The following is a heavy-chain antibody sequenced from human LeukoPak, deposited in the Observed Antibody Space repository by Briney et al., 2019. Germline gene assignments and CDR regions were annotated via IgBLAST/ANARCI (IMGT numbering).Heavy chain of an antibody. CDR1: GFTFSSYA. J-gene: IGHJ4*02. CDR2: ISGSGGST. Sequence: GGSLRLSCAASGFTFSSYAMSWVRQAPGKGLEWVSAISGSGGSTYYADSVKGRFTISRDNSKNTLYLQMNSLRAEDTAVYYCAKDRATMIVVVIGYYFDYWGQGTLVTVSS. CDR3: AKDRATMIVVVIGYYFDY. V-gene: IGHV3-23*01. D-gene: IGHD3-22*01.